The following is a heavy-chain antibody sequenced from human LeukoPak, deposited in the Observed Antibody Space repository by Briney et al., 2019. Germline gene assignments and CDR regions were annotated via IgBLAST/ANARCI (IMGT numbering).Heavy chain of an antibody. CDR2: INTNTGNP. V-gene: IGHV7-4-1*02. J-gene: IGHJ4*02. Sequence: ASVKVSCKASGYTFTSYGISWVRQAPGQGLEWMGWINTNTGNPTYAQGFTGRFVFSLDTSVSTAYLQISSLKAEDTAVYYCARGEIGYSYGIFDYWGQGTLVTVSS. CDR3: ARGEIGYSYGIFDY. CDR1: GYTFTSYG. D-gene: IGHD5-18*01.